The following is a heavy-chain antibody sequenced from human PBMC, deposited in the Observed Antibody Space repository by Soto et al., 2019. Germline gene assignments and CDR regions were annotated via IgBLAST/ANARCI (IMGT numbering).Heavy chain of an antibody. V-gene: IGHV3-30-3*01. J-gene: IGHJ6*02. CDR1: GFTFSSYA. D-gene: IGHD3-10*01. CDR2: ISYDGSNK. Sequence: QVQLVESGGGVVQPGRSLRLSCAASGFTFSSYAMHWVRQAPGKGLEWVAVISYDGSNKYYADSVKGRFTISRDNSKHTLYLQMNSLRAEDTAVYYCARGNDDPRYYYYGMDVWGQGTTVTVSS. CDR3: ARGNDDPRYYYYGMDV.